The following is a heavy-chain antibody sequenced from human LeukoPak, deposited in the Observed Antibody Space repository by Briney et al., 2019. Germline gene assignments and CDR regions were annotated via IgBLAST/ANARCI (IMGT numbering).Heavy chain of an antibody. Sequence: GWSVRLSCAASGFTFSTYNMNWVRQAPGKGLEWVSYISSSSVTIYYADSVQGRFTISRDNAKNSLYLQMNSLRAEDTAVYYCARRLTASGKHYFDYWGQGTLVTVSS. V-gene: IGHV3-48*01. CDR2: ISSSSVTI. CDR3: ARRLTASGKHYFDY. CDR1: GFTFSTYN. J-gene: IGHJ4*02. D-gene: IGHD6-13*01.